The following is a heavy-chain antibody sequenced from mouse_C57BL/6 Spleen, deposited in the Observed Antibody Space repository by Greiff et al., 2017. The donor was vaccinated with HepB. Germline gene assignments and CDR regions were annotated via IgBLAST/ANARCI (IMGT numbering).Heavy chain of an antibody. CDR1: GFTFSDYG. D-gene: IGHD4-1*01. CDR2: ISSGSSTI. Sequence: EVKLVESGGGLVKPGGSLKLSCAASGFTFSDYGMHWVRQAPEKGLEWVAYISSGSSTIYYADTVKGRFTISRDNAKNTLFLQMTSLRSEDTAMYYCARRPGTGYFDVWGTGTTVTVSS. J-gene: IGHJ1*03. CDR3: ARRPGTGYFDV. V-gene: IGHV5-17*01.